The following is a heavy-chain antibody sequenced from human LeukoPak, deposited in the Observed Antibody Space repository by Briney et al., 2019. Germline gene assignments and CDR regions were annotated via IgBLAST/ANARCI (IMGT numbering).Heavy chain of an antibody. CDR1: GFTFSSYS. CDR2: ISSSSSYI. Sequence: GGSLRLSCAASGFTFSSYSMNWVRQAPGKGLEWVSSISSSSSYIYYADSVKGRFTISRDNAKNSLYLQMNSLRAEDTAVYYCARSGFGGEWEIDYWGQGTLVTVSS. V-gene: IGHV3-21*01. D-gene: IGHD3-16*01. J-gene: IGHJ4*02. CDR3: ARSGFGGEWEIDY.